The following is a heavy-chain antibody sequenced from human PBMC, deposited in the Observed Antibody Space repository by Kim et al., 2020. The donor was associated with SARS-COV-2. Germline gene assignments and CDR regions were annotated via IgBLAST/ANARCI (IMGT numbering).Heavy chain of an antibody. Sequence: SVKGRFTIARDSSRNTLYLQMHSLRAEDTAVYYCAKGKSSSDWFGDDFDSWGQGTLVTVSS. D-gene: IGHD3-9*01. V-gene: IGHV3-23*01. CDR3: AKGKSSSDWFGDDFDS. J-gene: IGHJ4*02.